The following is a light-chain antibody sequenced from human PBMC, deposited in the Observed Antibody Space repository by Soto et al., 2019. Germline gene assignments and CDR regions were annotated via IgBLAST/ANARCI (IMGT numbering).Light chain of an antibody. CDR1: QSVSSY. CDR3: NQYGSSPKT. V-gene: IGKV3-20*01. J-gene: IGKJ1*01. CDR2: GAY. Sequence: DIVLTQSPAPLSLSPGERATLSCRASQSVSSYLAWYQQKPGQAHRLLIYGAYSRATGIQDRFSGSGSATDFTLTIRRLEPEDFAVYYCNQYGSSPKTFGQGTKVDI.